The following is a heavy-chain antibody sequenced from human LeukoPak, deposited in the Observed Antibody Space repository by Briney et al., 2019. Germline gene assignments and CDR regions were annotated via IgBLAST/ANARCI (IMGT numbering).Heavy chain of an antibody. CDR1: GFTFSSYW. V-gene: IGHV3-74*01. Sequence: PGGSLRLSCAASGFTFSSYWMHWVRQAPGKGLVWVSRINSDGSSTSYADSVKGRFTISRDNAKNTLYLQMNSLRAEDTAVYYCARGTAAAGFDYWGQGILVTVSS. CDR2: INSDGSST. CDR3: ARGTAAAGFDY. J-gene: IGHJ4*02. D-gene: IGHD6-13*01.